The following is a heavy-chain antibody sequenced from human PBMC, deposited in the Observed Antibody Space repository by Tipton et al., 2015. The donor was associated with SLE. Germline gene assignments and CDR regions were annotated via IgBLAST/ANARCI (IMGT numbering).Heavy chain of an antibody. J-gene: IGHJ6*02. CDR2: IDTNTGNP. Sequence: QLVQSGAEVKKPGASEKVSCKTSGDISTTCGISWMRQAPGQGLEWMGWIDTNTGNPTYAQGFTGRFVFSLDTSVSTAYLQISSLEAEDTAVYYCARSWFREFTYYYYYGMDVWGQGTTVTVSS. CDR1: GDISTTCG. CDR3: ARSWFREFTYYYYYGMDV. D-gene: IGHD3-10*01. V-gene: IGHV7-4-1*02.